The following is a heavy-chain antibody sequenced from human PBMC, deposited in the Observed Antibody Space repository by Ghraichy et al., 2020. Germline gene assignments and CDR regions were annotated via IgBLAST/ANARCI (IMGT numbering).Heavy chain of an antibody. D-gene: IGHD1-26*01. CDR2: IYYTGST. J-gene: IGHJ4*02. Sequence: SQTISLTCTVSGTSVSSRTYYWSWIRQPPGKGLEWIGNIYYTGSTNYNSSLKRRVAMSLDMSRSKFSLKLSSVSAADTAVYYCARGRSGSYSFDYWGQGTLVTVSS. V-gene: IGHV4-61*01. CDR1: GTSVSSRTYY. CDR3: ARGRSGSYSFDY.